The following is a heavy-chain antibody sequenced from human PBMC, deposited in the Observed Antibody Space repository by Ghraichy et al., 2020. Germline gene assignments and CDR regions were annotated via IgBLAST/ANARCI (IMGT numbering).Heavy chain of an antibody. CDR3: AKRRVGDGNNFCYDY. D-gene: IGHD5-24*01. CDR1: GFTFSSFG. CDR2: IWYDGSNK. J-gene: IGHJ4*02. Sequence: GGSLRLSCAASGFTFSSFGMHWVRQAPGKGLEWVAVIWYDGSNKYYADSVKGRFTISRDNSKNTVYLQMNSLRAEDTGIYYCAKRRVGDGNNFCYDYWGQGTLVTVSS. V-gene: IGHV3-30*02.